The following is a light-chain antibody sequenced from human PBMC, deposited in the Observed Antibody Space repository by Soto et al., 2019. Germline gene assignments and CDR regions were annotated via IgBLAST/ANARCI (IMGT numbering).Light chain of an antibody. CDR1: QSVSASY. J-gene: IGKJ1*01. V-gene: IGKV3-11*01. CDR2: DTY. Sequence: EIVLTQSPGTLSLSPGERVTLSCRASQSVSASYLGWYQQKSGQAPRLLIYDTYHRATGFPPRFSGSGSGTEFTLTISSLEPEDSAVYYCHQRSSWPQTFGQGTKVDI. CDR3: HQRSSWPQT.